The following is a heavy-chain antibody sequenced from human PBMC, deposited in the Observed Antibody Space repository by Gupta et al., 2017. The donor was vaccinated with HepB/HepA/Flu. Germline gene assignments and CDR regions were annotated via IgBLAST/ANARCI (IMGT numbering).Heavy chain of an antibody. CDR3: TRDTSINLSVPMWANNWFDP. D-gene: IGHD6-6*01. Sequence: EVQLVESGGGVVQPGGSLRLSCAVSVLSFNDYAIHWVRQVPGKGLEWVALINGESGSTFYADSVKGRFTVSRDNSKNFLYLQMNSLRTEDTALYYCTRDTSINLSVPMWANNWFDPWGQGTLVTVSS. CDR1: VLSFNDYA. J-gene: IGHJ5*02. V-gene: IGHV3-43*02. CDR2: INGESGST.